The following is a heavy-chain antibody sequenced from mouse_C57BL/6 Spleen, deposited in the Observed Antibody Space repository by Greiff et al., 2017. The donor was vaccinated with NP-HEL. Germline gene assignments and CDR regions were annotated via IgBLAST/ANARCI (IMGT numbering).Heavy chain of an antibody. CDR1: GYTFTDYY. V-gene: IGHV1-26*01. D-gene: IGHD4-1*01. CDR2: INPNNGGT. CDR3: ARNWAYYFGD. Sequence: VQLQQSGPELVKPGASVKISCKASGYTFTDYYMNWVKQSHGKSLEWIGDINPNNGGTSYNQKFKGKATLTVDKSSSTAYMELRSLTSEDSAVYDCARNWAYYFGDWGKGTTLTVAS. J-gene: IGHJ2*01.